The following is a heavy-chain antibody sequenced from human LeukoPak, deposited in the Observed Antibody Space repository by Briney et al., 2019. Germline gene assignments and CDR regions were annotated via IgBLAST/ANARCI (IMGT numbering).Heavy chain of an antibody. V-gene: IGHV3-21*01. D-gene: IGHD3-22*01. CDR1: GFTFSRYS. Sequence: GGSLRLSCAASGFTFSRYSMNWVRQAPGKGLEWVSSISGSSSSYIYYADSLKGRFTISRDNAKNSLYLQMNSLRAEDTAVYYCVRSDSGSLDYWGQGTLVTVSS. J-gene: IGHJ4*02. CDR3: VRSDSGSLDY. CDR2: ISGSSSSYI.